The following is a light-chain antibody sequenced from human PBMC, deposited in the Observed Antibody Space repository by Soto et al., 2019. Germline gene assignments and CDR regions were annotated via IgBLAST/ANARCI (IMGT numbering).Light chain of an antibody. J-gene: IGKJ1*01. CDR1: QSISSSY. CDR2: GAS. CDR3: QQYKDWPTT. Sequence: ESVLTQSPGTLSLSPGERAIISCRASQSISSSYLAWYQQKPGQAPRLLIFGASSRATGIPDRFSGSGSGTDFTLTISRLEPEDFAVYFCQQYKDWPTTFGQGTKVDI. V-gene: IGKV3-20*01.